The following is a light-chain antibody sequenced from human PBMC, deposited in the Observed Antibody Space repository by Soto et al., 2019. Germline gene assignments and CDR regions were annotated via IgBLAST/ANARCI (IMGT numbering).Light chain of an antibody. CDR3: ASWDDRLGAVI. CDR2: SNN. CDR1: SSNIGGTNY. J-gene: IGLJ2*01. Sequence: QSLLTQPPSASGTPGQRVFISCSGSSSNIGGTNYAYWYQQLPGAAPKLLMHSNNLRPSGVPERISGSKSGTSASLAISGLRSEDEAVYYCASWDDRLGAVIFGGGT. V-gene: IGLV1-47*02.